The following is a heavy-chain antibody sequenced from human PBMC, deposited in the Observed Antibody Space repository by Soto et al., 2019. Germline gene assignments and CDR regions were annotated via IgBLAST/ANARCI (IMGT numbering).Heavy chain of an antibody. J-gene: IGHJ3*02. CDR2: TRNKANSYTT. D-gene: IGHD3-3*01. V-gene: IGHV3-72*01. CDR3: ARGRRPATYYDFWSGYSMDAFDI. CDR1: GFTFSDHY. Sequence: PGGSLRLSCAASGFTFSDHYMDWVRQAPGKGLEWVGRTRNKANSYTTEYAASVKGRFTISRDDSKNSLYLQMNSLKTEDTAVYYCARGRRPATYYDFWSGYSMDAFDIWGQGTMGTVS.